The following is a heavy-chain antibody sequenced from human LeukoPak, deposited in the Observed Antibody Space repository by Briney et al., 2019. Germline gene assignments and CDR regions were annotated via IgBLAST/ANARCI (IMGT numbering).Heavy chain of an antibody. V-gene: IGHV3-21*01. CDR2: ISGSSGYI. J-gene: IGHJ4*02. Sequence: GGTLRLSCAASGFTFSSYSMNWVRQAPGKGLEWVSFISGSSGYIYYADSVKGRFTISRDNAKNSLYLQMNSLRDEDTAVYYCARGEYGSGSYRIDYWGQGTLVTVSS. CDR1: GFTFSSYS. D-gene: IGHD3-10*01. CDR3: ARGEYGSGSYRIDY.